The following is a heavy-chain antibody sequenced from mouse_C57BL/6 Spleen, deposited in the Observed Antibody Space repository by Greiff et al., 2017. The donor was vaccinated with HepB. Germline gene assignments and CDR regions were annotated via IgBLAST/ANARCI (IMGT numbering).Heavy chain of an antibody. CDR3: ARSTYYSNYEDWYFDV. D-gene: IGHD2-5*01. V-gene: IGHV1-72*01. CDR1: GYTFTSYW. Sequence: QVQLQQSGAELVKPGASVKLSCKASGYTFTSYWMHWVKQRPGRGLEWIGRIDPNSGGTKYNEKFKSKATLTVDKPSSTAYMQLSSLTSEDSAVYYCARSTYYSNYEDWYFDVWGTGTTVTVSS. CDR2: IDPNSGGT. J-gene: IGHJ1*03.